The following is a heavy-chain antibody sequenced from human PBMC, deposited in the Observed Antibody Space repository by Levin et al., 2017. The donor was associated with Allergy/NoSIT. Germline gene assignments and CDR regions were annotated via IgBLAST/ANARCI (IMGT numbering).Heavy chain of an antibody. J-gene: IGHJ5*02. CDR1: GGSISSSNW. D-gene: IGHD3-3*01. CDR3: ARGPYDFWSGYRLGAWFDP. CDR2: IYHSGST. Sequence: PSETLSLTCAVSGGSISSSNWWSWVRQPPGKGLEWIGEIYHSGSTNYNPSLKSRVTISVDKSKNQFSLKLSSVTAADTAVYYCARGPYDFWSGYRLGAWFDPWGQGTLVTVSS. V-gene: IGHV4-4*02.